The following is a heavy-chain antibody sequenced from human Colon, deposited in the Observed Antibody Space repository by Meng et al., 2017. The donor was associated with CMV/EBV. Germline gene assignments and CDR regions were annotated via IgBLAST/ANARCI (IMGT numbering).Heavy chain of an antibody. CDR3: ARVTLEGLWQMTTLDY. CDR1: SSTSDTHY. Sequence: SSTSDTHYWGWLRQPPGKGLEWIGGVFYSGSPTYNPSLESRVTVSVDTSRNLFSLSLSSVTAADTAVYFCARVTLEGLWQMTTLDYWGQGALVTVSS. CDR2: VFYSGSP. J-gene: IGHJ4*02. D-gene: IGHD4-11*01. V-gene: IGHV4-39*02.